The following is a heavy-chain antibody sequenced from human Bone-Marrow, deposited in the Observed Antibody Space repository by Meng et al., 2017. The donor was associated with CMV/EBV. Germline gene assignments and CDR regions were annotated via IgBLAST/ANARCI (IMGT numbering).Heavy chain of an antibody. CDR3: AKGLLFFGGANAYFNS. J-gene: IGHJ4*02. V-gene: IGHV3-30*02. CDR1: GFTFDEYG. D-gene: IGHD3-16*01. Sequence: GESLKISCAASGFTFDEYGMHWVRQTPGKGLEWVAFIRHDGTNKFYGDYVKGRFTISRDNSKNTVSLQMNSLRPEETAIYYCAKGLLFFGGANAYFNSWGQGTQVTVSS. CDR2: IRHDGTNK.